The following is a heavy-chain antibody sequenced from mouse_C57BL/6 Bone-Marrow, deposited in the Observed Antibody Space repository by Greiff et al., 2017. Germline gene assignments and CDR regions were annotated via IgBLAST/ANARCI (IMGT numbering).Heavy chain of an antibody. CDR2: IHPTSGST. J-gene: IGHJ4*01. CDR3: GRSYVRYYGDALDY. V-gene: IGHV1-64*01. Sequence: QVQLQQPVAELVKPGASVKLSCKASGYTFTSSWMHWVKQRPGQGLEWIGMIHPTSGSTNYNQKFKGKATLTVNKSSSTAYMQLSSLTSEDSAVYYCGRSYVRYYGDALDYWGQGTPVTVS. D-gene: IGHD1-2*01. CDR1: GYTFTSSW.